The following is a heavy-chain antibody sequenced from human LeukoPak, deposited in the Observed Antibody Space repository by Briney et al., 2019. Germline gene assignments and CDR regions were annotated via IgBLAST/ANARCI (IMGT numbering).Heavy chain of an antibody. D-gene: IGHD2-15*01. J-gene: IGHJ4*02. CDR3: AKDAWTYCSDCSRRPTSLYY. Sequence: TGGSLRLSCAASGFTFYAYAMTWVRQAPGKGLEWVSGIGGSGDSTIYADSVRGRFTISRDTSTDTLYLQMNNLTAEDTAIYYCAKDAWTYCSDCSRRPTSLYYWGQGTLVTGFS. V-gene: IGHV3-23*01. CDR1: GFTFYAYA. CDR2: IGGSGDST.